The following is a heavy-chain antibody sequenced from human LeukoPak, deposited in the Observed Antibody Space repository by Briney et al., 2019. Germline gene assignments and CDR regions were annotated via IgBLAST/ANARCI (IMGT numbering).Heavy chain of an antibody. CDR2: IYYTGST. D-gene: IGHD3-3*01. CDR3: ARARLEWLFLSWFDY. V-gene: IGHV4-61*01. Sequence: SETLSLTCTVASGSITTENFYWSWIRQPPGKGLEWIGYIYYTGSTNYNPSLKSRVTISVDTSKNQFSLKLSSVTAADTAVYYCARARLEWLFLSWFDYWGQGTLVTVSS. CDR1: SGSITTENFY. J-gene: IGHJ4*02.